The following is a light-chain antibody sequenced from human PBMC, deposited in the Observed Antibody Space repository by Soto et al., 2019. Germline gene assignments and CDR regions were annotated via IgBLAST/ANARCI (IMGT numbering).Light chain of an antibody. CDR2: AAS. V-gene: IGKV1-39*01. CDR1: QSISSY. CDR3: QQSYSTPPT. J-gene: IGKJ5*01. Sequence: DIQMTQSPSSLSASVGDRVTITCRASQSISSYLNWYQQKPGQAPKLLIYAASSLQSGVPSRFSGSGSWTDFTLTISNLPPEDFATYYCQQSYSTPPTFGQGTRLEIK.